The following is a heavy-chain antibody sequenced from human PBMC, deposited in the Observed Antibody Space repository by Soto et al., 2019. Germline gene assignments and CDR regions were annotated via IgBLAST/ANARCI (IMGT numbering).Heavy chain of an antibody. V-gene: IGHV1-3*04. D-gene: IGHD3-16*01. Sequence: QVQLVQSGAEVKKPGASVKLSCKTSGYTFNRYAVQWVRQAPGQTFEWLGWIHTGDGDTKYSQRFRDRLPITRDTSTTPAYMELSNLRSEDTAMYYCARVPRYPSDVVQVPAVMFDDWFVPWGQGTLVTVSS. CDR3: ARVPRYPSDVVQVPAVMFDDWFVP. CDR1: GYTFNRYA. J-gene: IGHJ5*02. CDR2: IHTGDGDT.